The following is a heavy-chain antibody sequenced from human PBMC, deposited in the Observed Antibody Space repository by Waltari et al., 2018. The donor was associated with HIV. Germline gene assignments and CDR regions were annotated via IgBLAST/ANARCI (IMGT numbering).Heavy chain of an antibody. J-gene: IGHJ1*01. V-gene: IGHV1-2*02. Sequence: QVQLVQSGAEVKKPGASVKVSCKGSGYTFPAFYMHWGRQAPGQGPEWMGWINPNGDGTKPAEKCQGRCPLSRNTSRSTADMELTGLRFDDTALYYCAGVVRYSNYDSKLLHWGQGTLVTVSS. CDR2: INPNGDGT. CDR1: GYTFPAFY. D-gene: IGHD5-12*01. CDR3: AGVVRYSNYDSKLLH.